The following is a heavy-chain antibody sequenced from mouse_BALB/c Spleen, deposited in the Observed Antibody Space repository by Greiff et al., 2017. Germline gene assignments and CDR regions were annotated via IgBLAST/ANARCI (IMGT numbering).Heavy chain of an antibody. V-gene: IGHV1-9*01. J-gene: IGHJ2*01. CDR1: GYTFSSYW. CDR2: ILPGSGST. CDR3: ARHSYGSSPFYFDY. D-gene: IGHD1-1*01. Sequence: VQLQQSGAELMKPGASVKISCKATGYTFSSYWIEWVKQRPGHGLEWIGEILPGSGSTNYNEKFKGKATFTADTSSTPAYMQLSSLTSEDSAVYYCARHSYGSSPFYFDYWGQGTTLTVSS.